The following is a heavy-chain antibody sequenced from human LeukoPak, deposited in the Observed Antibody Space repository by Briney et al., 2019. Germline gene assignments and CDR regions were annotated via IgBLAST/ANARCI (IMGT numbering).Heavy chain of an antibody. CDR2: ISSSSSHI. V-gene: IGHV3-21*01. CDR1: GLTFSSYS. CDR3: ARDFPDPTTMRMV. J-gene: IGHJ4*02. Sequence: PGGSLRLSCAASGLTFSSYSMNCVRQAPGKGLECVSSISSSSSHIYYADSVKGRFTISRDNAQNSLYLQMNSLRAEDTAVYFCARDFPDPTTMRMVWGQGSLVTVSS. D-gene: IGHD5-18*01.